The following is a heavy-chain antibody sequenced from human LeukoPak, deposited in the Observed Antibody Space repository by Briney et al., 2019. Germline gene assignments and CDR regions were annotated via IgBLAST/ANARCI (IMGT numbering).Heavy chain of an antibody. CDR1: AFTFSNAW. CDR3: TARNFDY. CDR2: IKSKTDDGTT. V-gene: IGHV3-15*01. J-gene: IGHJ4*02. Sequence: GGSLRLSCAASAFTFSNAWMNWVRQAPGKGLEWVGHIKSKTDDGTTDYAAPVKGSFTISRDDSKNTLYLQMNSLKTEDTAVYYCTARNFDYWGQGTLVTVSS.